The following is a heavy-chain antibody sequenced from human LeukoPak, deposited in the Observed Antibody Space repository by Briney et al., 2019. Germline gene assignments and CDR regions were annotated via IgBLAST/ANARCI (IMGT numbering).Heavy chain of an antibody. Sequence: ASVKVSCKASGYSFTDYFLYWVRQAPGQGLEWMGRINPDAGDTNYAQTFQGRITMTRDTSISTAYKELSSLKSDDTAVYYCARLSTATRHWLAASDIWGQGTVVTVSS. V-gene: IGHV1-2*06. D-gene: IGHD6-19*01. CDR1: GYSFTDYF. J-gene: IGHJ3*02. CDR3: ARLSTATRHWLAASDI. CDR2: INPDAGDT.